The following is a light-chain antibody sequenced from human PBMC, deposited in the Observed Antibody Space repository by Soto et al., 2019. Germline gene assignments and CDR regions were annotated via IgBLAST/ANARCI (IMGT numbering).Light chain of an antibody. CDR1: RKVSSSY. J-gene: IGKJ1*01. CDR3: QQRSNYSWT. CDR2: GAS. Sequence: TQSPCTVSSTVCGRATLTCRGGRKVSSSYLAWYQQKPGKAPRLLIYGASSWDSGIPARFSGSGSGTDFTLTISSLEPDDFAVYYCQQRSNYSWTVGQGTKVDIK. V-gene: IGKV3D-20*02.